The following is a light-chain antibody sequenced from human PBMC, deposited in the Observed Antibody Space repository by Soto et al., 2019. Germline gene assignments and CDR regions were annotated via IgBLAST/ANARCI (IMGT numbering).Light chain of an antibody. CDR1: QSISSW. V-gene: IGKV1-5*01. CDR2: DAS. CDR3: QQYNSYSWT. J-gene: IGKJ1*01. Sequence: DIQMTQSPSTLSASVGDRVTITCRASQSISSWLAWYQQKPGKAPKLLIYDASSLESVVPSRFSGSGAGTYTPLTISSLQHDDLANYYYQQYNSYSWTFGQGTKVEIK.